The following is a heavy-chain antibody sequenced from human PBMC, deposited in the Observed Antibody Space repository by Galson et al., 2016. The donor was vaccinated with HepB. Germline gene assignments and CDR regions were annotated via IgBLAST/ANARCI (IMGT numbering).Heavy chain of an antibody. D-gene: IGHD3-22*01. CDR1: GLTFSGAA. J-gene: IGHJ4*02. CDR3: TSPLYIYDGSGYDY. Sequence: SLRLSCAASGLTFSGAAMHWARQASGKGLEWVGRIRDKANGYATAYAASVKGRFTISRDDSKNTAYLQMDSLKTEDTAVYYCTSPLYIYDGSGYDYWGLGALVTVSS. CDR2: IRDKANGYAT. V-gene: IGHV3-73*01.